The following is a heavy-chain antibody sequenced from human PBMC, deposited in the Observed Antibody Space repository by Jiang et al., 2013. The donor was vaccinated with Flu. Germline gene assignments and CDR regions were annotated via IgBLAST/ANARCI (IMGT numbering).Heavy chain of an antibody. CDR3: ASLSYYDSSGWGWFDP. Sequence: LLKPSETLSLTCAVYGGSFSGYYWSWIRQPPGKGLEWIGEINHSGSTNYNPSLKSRVTISVDTSKNQFSLKLSSVTAADTAVYYCASLSYYDSSGWGWFDPWGQGTPGHRLL. J-gene: IGHJ5*02. CDR1: GGSFSGYY. D-gene: IGHD3-22*01. CDR2: INHSGST. V-gene: IGHV4-34*01.